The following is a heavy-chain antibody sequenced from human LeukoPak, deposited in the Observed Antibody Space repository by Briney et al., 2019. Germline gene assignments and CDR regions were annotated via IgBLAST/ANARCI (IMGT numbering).Heavy chain of an antibody. D-gene: IGHD3-3*01. CDR3: TTRSGDFWSGFVN. Sequence: ASVTVSCKVSGNSLSELSIQWVRQAAGKGLECMGGFDPEEAKMVYAQNFQGRVTMTEDTSTQTAYMELSGLTSDDTAVYYCTTRSGDFWSGFVNWGQGTLVTLSS. J-gene: IGHJ4*02. CDR2: FDPEEAKM. V-gene: IGHV1-24*01. CDR1: GNSLSELS.